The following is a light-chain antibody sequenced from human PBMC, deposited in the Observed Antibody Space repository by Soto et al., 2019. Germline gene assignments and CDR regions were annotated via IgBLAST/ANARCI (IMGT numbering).Light chain of an antibody. J-gene: IGLJ2*01. Sequence: QSVLTQSPSASGTPGQRVSISCSGSTSNIGTNTVSWYQHLPGTAPKLLIYSNDQRPSAVPGRFSGSKSGTSASLAISGLLSEDEAYYYCATWDDSRNVVFGGGTKLTVL. CDR1: TSNIGTNT. CDR3: ATWDDSRNVV. CDR2: SND. V-gene: IGLV1-44*01.